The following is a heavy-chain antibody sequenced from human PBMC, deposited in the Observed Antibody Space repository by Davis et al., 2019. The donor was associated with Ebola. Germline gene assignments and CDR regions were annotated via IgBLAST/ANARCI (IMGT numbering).Heavy chain of an antibody. J-gene: IGHJ5*02. D-gene: IGHD3-10*01. CDR1: GFTFRTYG. Sequence: GESLKISCAASGFTFRTYGMHWVRQAPGKGPEWVALISYDGSNKYYADSVKGRFTISRDNVKNTLFLQMDSLRPDDTAVYYCARPVVRGVNWFDPWGQGTLVTVSS. CDR3: ARPVVRGVNWFDP. CDR2: ISYDGSNK. V-gene: IGHV3-30*03.